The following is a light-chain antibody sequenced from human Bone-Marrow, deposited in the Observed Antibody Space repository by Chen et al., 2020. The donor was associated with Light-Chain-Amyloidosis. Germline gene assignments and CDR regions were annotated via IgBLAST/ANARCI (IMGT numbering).Light chain of an antibody. J-gene: IGKJ4*01. CDR3: RQYNNRPLT. CDR1: QDPSHY. V-gene: IGKV1-33*01. CDR2: DAS. Sequence: DIQMPQSPSSLSLSIGDRVTITSQASQDPSHYLNWYQQKPGKAPKLLIYDASNLETGVPSRFSGSGFGTDFTFTISSLLPEDIATYCCRQYNNRPLTFGGGTKVEIK.